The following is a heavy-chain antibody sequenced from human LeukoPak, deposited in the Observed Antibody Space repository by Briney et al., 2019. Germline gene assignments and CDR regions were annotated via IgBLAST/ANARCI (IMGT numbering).Heavy chain of an antibody. V-gene: IGHV1-8*03. Sequence: ASVKVSCKASGGTFSSYAISWVRQAPGQGLEWMGWMNPNSGNTGYAQKFQGRVTITRNTSISTAYMELSRLRSDDTAVYYCARDMRGFDYWGQGTLVTVSS. CDR2: MNPNSGNT. D-gene: IGHD3-10*01. CDR1: GGTFSSYA. J-gene: IGHJ4*02. CDR3: ARDMRGFDY.